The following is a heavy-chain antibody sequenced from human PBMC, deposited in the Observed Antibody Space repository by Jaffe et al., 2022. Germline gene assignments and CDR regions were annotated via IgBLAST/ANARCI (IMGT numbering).Heavy chain of an antibody. CDR3: AKGHTVTSVFDY. J-gene: IGHJ4*02. CDR2: ISWNSGSI. V-gene: IGHV3-9*01. CDR1: GFTFDDYA. D-gene: IGHD4-17*01. Sequence: EVQLVESGGGLVQPGRSLRLSCAASGFTFDDYAMHWVRQAPGKGLEWVSGISWNSGSIGYADSVKGRFTISRDNAKNSLYLQMNSLRAEDTALYYCAKGHTVTSVFDYWGQGTLVTVSS.